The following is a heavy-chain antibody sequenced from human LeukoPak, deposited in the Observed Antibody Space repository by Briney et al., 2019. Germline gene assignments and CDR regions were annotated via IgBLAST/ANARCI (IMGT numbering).Heavy chain of an antibody. CDR1: GFTVSSHY. CDR2: IYSTGST. Sequence: GGSLRLSCAASGFTVSSHYMSWVRQAPGKGLEWVSVIYSTGSTYYADSVKGRFTISRDNSKNTLFLQMNSLRVEDTAVYYCARETGPFDYWGQGTLVTVSS. CDR3: ARETGPFDY. D-gene: IGHD3-10*01. V-gene: IGHV3-66*01. J-gene: IGHJ4*02.